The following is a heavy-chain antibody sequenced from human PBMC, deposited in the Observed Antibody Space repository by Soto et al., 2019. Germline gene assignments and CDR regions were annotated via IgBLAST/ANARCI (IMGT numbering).Heavy chain of an antibody. J-gene: IGHJ6*03. CDR3: ARSAAASTDYYYYMDV. D-gene: IGHD6-25*01. CDR1: GFTFSDYY. V-gene: IGHV3-11*01. Sequence: PGGSMRLSCAASGFTFSDYYMSWIRQAPGKGLEWVSYISSSGSTIYYADSVKGRFTISRDNAKNSLYLQMNSLRAEDTAVYYWARSAAASTDYYYYMDVWGKGTTVTVSS. CDR2: ISSSGSTI.